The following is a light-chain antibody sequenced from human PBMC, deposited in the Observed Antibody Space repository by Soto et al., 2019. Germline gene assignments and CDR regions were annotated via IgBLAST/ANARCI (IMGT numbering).Light chain of an antibody. CDR1: QSISSW. V-gene: IGKV1-5*03. CDR3: QQYNSYSAWT. J-gene: IGKJ1*01. CDR2: KAS. Sequence: DIQMTQSPSTLSASVGDRVTITCRASQSISSWLAWYQQKPGKAPKLLIYKASSLESGVPSRFSGSGSGTEFTLTSSSLQPDDFATDYCQQYNSYSAWTFGQGTKVEIK.